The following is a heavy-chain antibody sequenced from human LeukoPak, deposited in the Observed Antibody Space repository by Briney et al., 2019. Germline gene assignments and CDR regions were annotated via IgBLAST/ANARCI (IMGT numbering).Heavy chain of an antibody. Sequence: SETLSLTCTVSGGSISSSSYYWGWIRHPPGKGLEWIVSIYYSGSTYYNPSLKSRVTISVDTYKNQFSLKLSSVTAADTAVYYCARHGQTHYYDSSGYSDYWGQGTLVTVSS. CDR3: ARHGQTHYYDSSGYSDY. CDR2: IYYSGST. CDR1: GGSISSSSYY. V-gene: IGHV4-39*01. J-gene: IGHJ4*02. D-gene: IGHD3-22*01.